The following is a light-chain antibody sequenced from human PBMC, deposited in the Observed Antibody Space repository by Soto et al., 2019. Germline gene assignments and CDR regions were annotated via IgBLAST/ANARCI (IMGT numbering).Light chain of an antibody. Sequence: DVQMTQSPSTLSASVGDRVTISCRASQSVSDWLAWYQQKPGKAPKLLMHKASTLEKGVPLRFSGSGSETEFTLTISSMQPDDFTTYYYHQYNRFPITFGPGTRLEIK. CDR2: KAS. J-gene: IGKJ5*01. V-gene: IGKV1-5*03. CDR1: QSVSDW. CDR3: HQYNRFPIT.